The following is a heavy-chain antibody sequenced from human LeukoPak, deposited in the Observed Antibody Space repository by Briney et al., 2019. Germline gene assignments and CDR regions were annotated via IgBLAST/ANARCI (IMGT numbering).Heavy chain of an antibody. CDR3: ASFEGSSGYQSPFDY. V-gene: IGHV1-69*05. CDR1: GGTFSSYA. CDR2: IIPIFGTA. Sequence: SVKVSCKASGGTFSSYAISWVRQAPGQGLEWMGGIIPIFGTANYAQKFQGRVTITTDESTSTAYMELSSLRSEDTAVYYCASFEGSSGYQSPFDYWGQGTLVTVSS. D-gene: IGHD3-22*01. J-gene: IGHJ4*02.